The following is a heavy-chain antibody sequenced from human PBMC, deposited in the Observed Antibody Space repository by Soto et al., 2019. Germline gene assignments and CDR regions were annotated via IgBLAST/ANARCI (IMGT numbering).Heavy chain of an antibody. CDR1: GGSSSSSSYY. J-gene: IGHJ3*02. D-gene: IGHD5-12*01. Sequence: QLQLQESGPGLVKPSETLSLTCTVSGGSSSSSSYYWGWIRQPPGKGLEWIGSIYYSGSTYYNPSLKSRVTISVDTSKNQFSLKLSSVTAADTAVYYCAKLIVATKISTCDAFDIWGQGTMVTVSS. V-gene: IGHV4-39*01. CDR3: AKLIVATKISTCDAFDI. CDR2: IYYSGST.